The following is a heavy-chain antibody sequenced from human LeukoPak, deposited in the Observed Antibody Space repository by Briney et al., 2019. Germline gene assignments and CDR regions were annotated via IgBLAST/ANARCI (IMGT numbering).Heavy chain of an antibody. CDR2: ISWDGGST. Sequence: GGSLRLSCAASGFTFDDYAMHWVRQAPGKGLEWVSLISWDGGSTYYADSVKGRFTISRDNSKNSLYLQMNSLRAEDTALHYCAKEKIWFGEYGTGLDYWGQGTLVTVSS. D-gene: IGHD3-10*01. CDR1: GFTFDDYA. J-gene: IGHJ4*02. CDR3: AKEKIWFGEYGTGLDY. V-gene: IGHV3-43D*04.